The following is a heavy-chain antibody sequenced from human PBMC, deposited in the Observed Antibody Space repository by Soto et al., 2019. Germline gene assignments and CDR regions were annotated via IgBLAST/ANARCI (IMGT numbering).Heavy chain of an antibody. V-gene: IGHV3-9*01. CDR2: ISWNSGSI. Sequence: EVQLVESGGGLVQPGRSLRLSCAASGFSFDEYAMHWVRQAPGKGLEWVSGISWNSGSIGYAASVEGRFTISRDNAKNSLYLQMNSLRAEDTALYYCAKLLGSNGWFAPWGQGTLVTVSS. D-gene: IGHD6-25*01. CDR1: GFSFDEYA. J-gene: IGHJ5*02. CDR3: AKLLGSNGWFAP.